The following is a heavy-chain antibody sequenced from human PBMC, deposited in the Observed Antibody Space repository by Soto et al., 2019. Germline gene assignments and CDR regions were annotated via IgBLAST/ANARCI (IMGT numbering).Heavy chain of an antibody. Sequence: SETLSLTCTVSGGSISSYYWSWIRQPPGKGLEWIGYIYYSGSTNYNPSLKSRVTISVDTSKNQFSLKLSSVTAADTAVYYCARHMYYDFWSGYREKHVQEFDYWGQGTLVTVSS. V-gene: IGHV4-59*01. CDR3: ARHMYYDFWSGYREKHVQEFDY. CDR2: IYYSGST. D-gene: IGHD3-3*01. CDR1: GGSISSYY. J-gene: IGHJ4*02.